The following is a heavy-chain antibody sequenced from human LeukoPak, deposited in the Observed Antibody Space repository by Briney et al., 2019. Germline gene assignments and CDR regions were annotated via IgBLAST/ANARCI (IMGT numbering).Heavy chain of an antibody. CDR3: AKGPLRGTAAAIDY. Sequence: GGSLRLSCAASGVTFNNYGMHWVRQAPGKGLEWVAVISYDGRNIHYPDSVKGRFTISRDISTDTLWLQMDSLRTEDTAVYYCAKGPLRGTAAAIDYWGQRTLVTVSS. J-gene: IGHJ4*02. V-gene: IGHV3-30*18. D-gene: IGHD2-2*01. CDR1: GVTFNNYG. CDR2: ISYDGRNI.